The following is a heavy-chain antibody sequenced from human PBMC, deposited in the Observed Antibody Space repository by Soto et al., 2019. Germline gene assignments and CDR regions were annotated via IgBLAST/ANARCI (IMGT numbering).Heavy chain of an antibody. CDR1: GYPFTTYY. CDR3: ATDDYGICPY. V-gene: IGHV1-2*02. CDR2: IYPRSGGT. D-gene: IGHD3-10*01. Sequence: HVQLVQSGTEVKKPGASVRVSCMVSGYPFTTYYIHWVRQAPGQGLEWMGWIYPRSGGTVYEQKFQGRVTMTRDTSISTVYVDLSGLTSDDTALYYCATDDYGICPYWGQGSLVTVSS. J-gene: IGHJ4*02.